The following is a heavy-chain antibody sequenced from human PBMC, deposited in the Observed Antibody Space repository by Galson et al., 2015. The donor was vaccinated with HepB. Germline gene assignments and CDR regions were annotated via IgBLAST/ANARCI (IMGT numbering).Heavy chain of an antibody. CDR2: ISQDGSRK. V-gene: IGHV3-30*18. CDR3: AKAVSDRSGYWPGDS. J-gene: IGHJ4*02. CDR1: GFTFSSYV. Sequence: SLRLSCAASGFTFSSYVMHWVRQAPVKGLEWVAVISQDGSRKYHADSVQGRFTSSRDNSRNMLYLEMNSLSAEDTAVYFCAKAVSDRSGYWPGDSWGQGTLVTVSS. D-gene: IGHD3-22*01.